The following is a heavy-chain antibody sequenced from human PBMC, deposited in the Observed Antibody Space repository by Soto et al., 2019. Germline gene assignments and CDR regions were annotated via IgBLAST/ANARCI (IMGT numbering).Heavy chain of an antibody. CDR3: ARILTKNFYFDY. V-gene: IGHV4-31*03. J-gene: IGHJ4*01. CDR1: GGSISSGGYY. CDR2: IYYNGST. D-gene: IGHD2-8*01. Sequence: PSETLSLTCTVSGGSISSGGYYWNWIRQYPGKGLEWIGNIYYNGSTYYNPSLKSRVTISVDTSKNQFSLKLNSVTAADTAVYSCARILTKNFYFDYWGQGSLVTVSS.